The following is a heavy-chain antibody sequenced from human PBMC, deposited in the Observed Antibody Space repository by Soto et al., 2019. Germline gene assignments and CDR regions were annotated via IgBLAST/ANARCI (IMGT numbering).Heavy chain of an antibody. V-gene: IGHV4-31*03. CDR1: GGSISSGGYY. Sequence: SETLSLTCTVSGGSISSGGYYWSWIRQHPGKGLEWIGYIYYSGGTYYNPSLKSRVTISVDTSKNQFSLKLSSVTAADTAVYYCARENIYYYDSSGYRSVDPWGQGTLVTVSS. CDR3: ARENIYYYDSSGYRSVDP. CDR2: IYYSGGT. D-gene: IGHD3-22*01. J-gene: IGHJ5*02.